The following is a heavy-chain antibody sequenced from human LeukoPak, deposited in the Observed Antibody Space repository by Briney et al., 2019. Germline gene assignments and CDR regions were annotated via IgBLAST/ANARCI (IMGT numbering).Heavy chain of an antibody. CDR1: GVSISSGGYA. J-gene: IGHJ4*02. Sequence: SQTLSLTCAVSGVSISSGGYAWGWVRQPGGKGLEWIVYIYDSGSTYYNPSLKSQFTISVDRAKNQFSLKLSSVTAADTAVYYCARVRYCSSTSCYAERGYFDYWGQGTLVTVSS. CDR2: IYDSGST. D-gene: IGHD2-2*01. CDR3: ARVRYCSSTSCYAERGYFDY. V-gene: IGHV4-30-2*01.